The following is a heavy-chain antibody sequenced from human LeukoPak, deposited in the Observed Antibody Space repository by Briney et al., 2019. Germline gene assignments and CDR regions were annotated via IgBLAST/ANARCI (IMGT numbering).Heavy chain of an antibody. D-gene: IGHD6-13*01. V-gene: IGHV4-39*01. Sequence: SETLSLTCTVSGGSISSSSYYWGWIRPPPGKGLEWIGSIYYSGSTYYNPSLKSRVTISVDTSKNQFSLKLCSVTAADTAVYYCVGGYSTPGFWGQGTLVAVSS. CDR3: VGGYSTPGF. J-gene: IGHJ4*02. CDR2: IYYSGST. CDR1: GGSISSSSYY.